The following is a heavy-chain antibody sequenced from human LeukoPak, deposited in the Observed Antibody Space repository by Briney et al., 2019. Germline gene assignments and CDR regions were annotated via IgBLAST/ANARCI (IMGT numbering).Heavy chain of an antibody. J-gene: IGHJ4*02. D-gene: IGHD3-10*01. V-gene: IGHV4-39*01. CDR3: ARLVRGVTLDY. CDR2: IYYSGST. CDR1: GGSISSSSYY. Sequence: PSETLSLTCTVSGGSISSSSYYWGWIRQPPGKGLEWIGSIYYSGSTYYNPSLKSRVTISVDTSKNQFSLKLSSVTAADTAVYYCARLVRGVTLDYWGQGTLVTVSS.